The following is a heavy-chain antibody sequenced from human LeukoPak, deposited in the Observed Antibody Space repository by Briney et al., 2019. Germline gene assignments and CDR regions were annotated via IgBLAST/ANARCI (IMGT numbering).Heavy chain of an antibody. Sequence: SETLSLTCTVSGGSISSHYWSWIRQPPGKGLEWIGYIYYSGSTNYNPFLKSRVTISVDTSRNQFSLKLSSVTAADTAVYYCARDRGIAARSWFDPWGQGTLVTVSS. J-gene: IGHJ5*02. CDR2: IYYSGST. D-gene: IGHD6-6*01. CDR3: ARDRGIAARSWFDP. CDR1: GGSISSHY. V-gene: IGHV4-59*11.